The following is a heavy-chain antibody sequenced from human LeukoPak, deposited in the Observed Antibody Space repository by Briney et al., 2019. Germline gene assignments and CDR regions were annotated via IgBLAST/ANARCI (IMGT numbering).Heavy chain of an antibody. Sequence: RGSLRLSCAASGFTFSSYAMSWVRQAPGKGLEWVSAISGSGGSTYYADSVKGRFTISRDNSKNTLYLQMNSLRAEDTAVYYCAKDPNPGLLWFGELSYWGQGTLVTVSS. J-gene: IGHJ4*02. CDR3: AKDPNPGLLWFGELSY. V-gene: IGHV3-23*01. D-gene: IGHD3-10*01. CDR1: GFTFSSYA. CDR2: ISGSGGST.